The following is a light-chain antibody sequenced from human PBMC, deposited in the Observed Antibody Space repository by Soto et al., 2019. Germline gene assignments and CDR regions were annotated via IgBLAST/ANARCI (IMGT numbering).Light chain of an antibody. J-gene: IGLJ1*01. Sequence: QSVLTQPPSVSGAPGQRVTISCTGSSSNIGAGYDVHWYQQLPGTAPKLLIYGNSNRPSGVPDRFSGSKSGTSASLAITGLQAADEADYYSQSYDSSLSGYVFGTGTKLTVL. CDR1: SSNIGAGYD. V-gene: IGLV1-40*01. CDR3: QSYDSSLSGYV. CDR2: GNS.